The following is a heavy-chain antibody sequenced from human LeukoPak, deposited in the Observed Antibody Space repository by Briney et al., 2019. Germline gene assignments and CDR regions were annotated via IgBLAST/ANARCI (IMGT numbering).Heavy chain of an antibody. CDR3: AGDRGYSGMYYYGMDV. J-gene: IGHJ6*02. D-gene: IGHD5-12*01. V-gene: IGHV4-30-2*01. CDR2: IYHSGST. CDR1: GGSISSGGYS. Sequence: SQTLSLTCAVSGGSISSGGYSWSWIRQPPGKGLEWIGYIYHSGSTYYNPSLKSRVTISVDRSKNQFSLKLSSVTAADTAVYYCAGDRGYSGMYYYGMDVWGQGTTVTVSS.